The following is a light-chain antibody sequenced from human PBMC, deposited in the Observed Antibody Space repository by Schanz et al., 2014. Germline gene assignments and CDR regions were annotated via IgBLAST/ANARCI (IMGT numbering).Light chain of an antibody. CDR3: CSYTPSSTTLYV. Sequence: QSALTQPASVSGSPGQSITISCTGTSSDVGSYNLVSWYQQHPGRAPKLMIYEGSKRPSGVSNRFSGSKSGNTASLTISGLQAEDEADYYCCSYTPSSTTLYVFGTGTKLTVL. V-gene: IGLV2-14*02. J-gene: IGLJ1*01. CDR1: SSDVGSYNL. CDR2: EGS.